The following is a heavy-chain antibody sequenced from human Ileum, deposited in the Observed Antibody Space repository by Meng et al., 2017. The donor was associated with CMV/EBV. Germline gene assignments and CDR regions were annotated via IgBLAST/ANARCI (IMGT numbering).Heavy chain of an antibody. J-gene: IGHJ4*02. CDR3: ARGQTVRGFEY. V-gene: IGHV4-4*07. CDR1: SASITPYY. Sequence: QAHLRESGPGLVKPSETLSLTCTSSSASITPYYWNWIRQPAGKGLEWIGRIYTGGPTDYNPSLKSRVTMSVDMSKNQFFLNLSSVTAADTAVYYCARGQTVRGFEYWGLGILVTVSS. D-gene: IGHD3-10*01. CDR2: IYTGGPT.